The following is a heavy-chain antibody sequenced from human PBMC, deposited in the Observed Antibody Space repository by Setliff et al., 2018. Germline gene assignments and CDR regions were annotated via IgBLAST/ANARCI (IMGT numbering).Heavy chain of an antibody. J-gene: IGHJ4*02. V-gene: IGHV3-30*03. CDR2: ISDDGTNE. D-gene: IGHD1-1*01. CDR1: GFTVSTFS. Sequence: GGSLRLSCAASGFTVSTFSMHWVRQAPVKGLEWVATISDDGTNEFYADSVKGRFTISRDNARNSLFLQMNSLSAEDTAVYYCARDGHNVYYFDYWGPGTLVTVSS. CDR3: ARDGHNVYYFDY.